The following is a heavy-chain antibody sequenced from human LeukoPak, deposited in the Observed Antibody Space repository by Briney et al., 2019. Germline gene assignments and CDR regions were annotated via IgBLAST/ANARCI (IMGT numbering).Heavy chain of an antibody. CDR1: GFTFRNYA. D-gene: IGHD3-3*01. J-gene: IGHJ4*02. CDR3: ARDWVASVFGGVFGPNY. CDR2: ISGSDGGT. V-gene: IGHV3-23*01. Sequence: GGSLILSCAASGFTFRNYAMNWVRQAPGQGLEWVSSISGSDGGTYYADSVKGRLTISRDNSKNTLYLQLNSLRGGDAAIYYCARDWVASVFGGVFGPNYWGQGTLVTVSS.